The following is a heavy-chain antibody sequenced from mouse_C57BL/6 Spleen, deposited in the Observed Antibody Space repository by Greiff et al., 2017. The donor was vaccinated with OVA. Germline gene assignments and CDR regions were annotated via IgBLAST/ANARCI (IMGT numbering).Heavy chain of an antibody. CDR2: IYPGSGNT. CDR3: ARRGIYYYYAMDY. V-gene: IGHV1-76*01. J-gene: IGHJ4*01. Sequence: LQESGAELVRPGASVKLSCKASGYTFTDYYINWVKQRPGQGLEWIARIYPGSGNTYYNEKFKGKATLTAEKSSSTAYMQLSSLTSEDSAVYFCARRGIYYYYAMDYWGQGTSVTVSS. CDR1: GYTFTDYY. D-gene: IGHD2-1*01.